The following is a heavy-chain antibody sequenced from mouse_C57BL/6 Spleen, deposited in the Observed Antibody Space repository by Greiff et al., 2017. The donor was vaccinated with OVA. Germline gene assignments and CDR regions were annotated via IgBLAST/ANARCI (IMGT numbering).Heavy chain of an antibody. D-gene: IGHD3-2*02. J-gene: IGHJ4*01. V-gene: IGHV1-55*01. CDR3: AREEGTAQTMGY. Sequence: QVQLQQPGAELVKPGASVKMSCKASGYTFTSYWITWVKQRPGQGLEWIGDIYPGSGSTNYNEKFKSKATLTVDTSSSAAYMQLSSLTSEDSAVYYCAREEGTAQTMGYWGQGTSVTVAS. CDR2: IYPGSGST. CDR1: GYTFTSYW.